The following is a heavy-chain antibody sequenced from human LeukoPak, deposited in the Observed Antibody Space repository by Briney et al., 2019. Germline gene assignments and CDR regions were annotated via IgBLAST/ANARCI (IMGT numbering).Heavy chain of an antibody. Sequence: SETLSLTCTVSGGSVSSYYWSWIRQPPGKGLEWIGYIHYSGSTNYNPSLQSRVTISVDTSKNQFSLKLSSVTAADTAVYSCARHLRGAYCGDNCYLDYWGQGTLVTVSS. CDR2: IHYSGST. CDR3: ARHLRGAYCGDNCYLDY. CDR1: GGSVSSYY. V-gene: IGHV4-59*08. J-gene: IGHJ4*02. D-gene: IGHD2-21*02.